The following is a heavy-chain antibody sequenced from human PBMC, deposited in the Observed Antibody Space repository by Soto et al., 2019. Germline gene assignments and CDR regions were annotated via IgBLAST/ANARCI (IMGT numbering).Heavy chain of an antibody. CDR2: MNPNSGNT. CDR3: ARTSDVWSGYRPSWDMDV. CDR1: GYTFTCYD. D-gene: IGHD3-3*01. Sequence: GASVKVSCKASGYTFTCYDINWVRQATGQGLEWMGWMNPNSGNTGYAQKFQGRVTMTRNTSISTAYMELSSLRSEDTAVYYCARTSDVWSGYRPSWDMDVWGKGTTVTVSS. V-gene: IGHV1-8*01. J-gene: IGHJ6*03.